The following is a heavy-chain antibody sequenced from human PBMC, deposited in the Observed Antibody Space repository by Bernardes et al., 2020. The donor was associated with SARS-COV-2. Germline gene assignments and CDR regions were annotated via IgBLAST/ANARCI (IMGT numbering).Heavy chain of an antibody. CDR3: AALDR. V-gene: IGHV3-15*05. CDR2: LKRKADGGTA. J-gene: IGHJ4*01. CDR1: GFTVADTT. D-gene: IGHD3-3*02. Sequence: VGSLLLSCAGSGFTVADTTMIWVRQGPGKGLEWVGRLKRKADGGTADYAAPVEGRFTISRDESRNTFSLEMNSLTIEDTATYYCAALDRWGQGTLVTVSS.